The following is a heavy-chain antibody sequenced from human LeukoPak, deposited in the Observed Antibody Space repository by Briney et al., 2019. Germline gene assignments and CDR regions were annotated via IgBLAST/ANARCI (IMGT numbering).Heavy chain of an antibody. D-gene: IGHD6-19*01. V-gene: IGHV1-69*05. CDR3: ARGQYSSGWTEYYYYYYMDV. J-gene: IGHJ6*03. CDR2: IIPIFGTA. CDR1: GGTFSSYA. Sequence: ASVKVSCKASGGTFSSYAISWVRQAPGQGLEWMGGIIPIFGTANYAQKFQGRVTITTDESTSTAYMELSSLRSEDTAVYYCARGQYSSGWTEYYYYYYMDVWGKGTTVTVSS.